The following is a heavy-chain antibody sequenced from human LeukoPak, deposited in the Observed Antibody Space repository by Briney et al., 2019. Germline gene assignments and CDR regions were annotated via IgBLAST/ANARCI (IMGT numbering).Heavy chain of an antibody. CDR1: GFTFSDYT. CDR3: ARASPSD. Sequence: GGSLRLSCAASGFTFSDYTMNWVRQAPGKGLEWISYIDISSSSTYYADSVKGRFTISRDNAKNSLYLQMNSLRAEDTAVYYCARASPSDWGQGTLVTVSS. CDR2: IDISSSST. J-gene: IGHJ4*02. V-gene: IGHV3-48*04.